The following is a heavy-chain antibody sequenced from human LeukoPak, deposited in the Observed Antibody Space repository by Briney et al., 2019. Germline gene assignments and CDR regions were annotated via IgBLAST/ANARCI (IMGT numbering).Heavy chain of an antibody. J-gene: IGHJ5*02. CDR1: GFTVSSNY. CDR2: IYSGGST. Sequence: PGGCLRLSCAASGFTVSSNYVSWVRQAPGKGLEWVSVIYSGGSTYYADSVKGRFTISRDNSKNTLYLQMNSLRAEDTAVYYCARLYTEKVMTTVTTTTESYNWFDPWGQGTLVTVSS. CDR3: ARLYTEKVMTTVTTTTESYNWFDP. D-gene: IGHD4-17*01. V-gene: IGHV3-53*01.